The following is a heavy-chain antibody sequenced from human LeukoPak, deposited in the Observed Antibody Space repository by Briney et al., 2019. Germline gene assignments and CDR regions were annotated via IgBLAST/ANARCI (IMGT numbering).Heavy chain of an antibody. CDR2: IYYSGST. V-gene: IGHV4-4*02. Sequence: SGTLSLTCAVSGGSISSNNWWSWVRQPPGKGLEWIGYIYYSGSTNYNPSLKSRVTISVDTSKNQFSLKLSSVTAADTAVYYCATQTTVTDWFDPWGQGTLVTVSS. CDR3: ATQTTVTDWFDP. D-gene: IGHD4-11*01. J-gene: IGHJ5*02. CDR1: GGSISSNNW.